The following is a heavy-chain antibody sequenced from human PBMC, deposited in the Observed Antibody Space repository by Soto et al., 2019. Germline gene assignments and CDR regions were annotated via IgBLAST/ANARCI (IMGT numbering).Heavy chain of an antibody. CDR3: AGEGISLRVLDY. CDR1: GYTFTSYY. J-gene: IGHJ4*02. Sequence: ASVKVSCKASGYTFTSYYMRWVRQAPGQGLEWMGIINPSGGSTSYAQKFQGRVTMTRDTSTSTVYMELSSLRSEDTAVYYCAGEGISLRVLDYWGQGTLVTVPS. V-gene: IGHV1-46*01. D-gene: IGHD3-3*02. CDR2: INPSGGST.